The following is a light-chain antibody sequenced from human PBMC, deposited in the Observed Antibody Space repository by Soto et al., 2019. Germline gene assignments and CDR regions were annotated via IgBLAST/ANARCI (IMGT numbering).Light chain of an antibody. J-gene: IGKJ4*01. V-gene: IGKV1-39*01. CDR1: QSISPY. CDR2: TAS. CDR3: QQSYSSPPT. Sequence: DIQLTQSPLSLSASVGDRINITCRASQSISPYLNWYQQKPGEAPQLLMYTASTLQSGVPPRFSGSGSGTDFTLPITSLQPEDLATYYCQQSYSSPPTFGGGTKVEI.